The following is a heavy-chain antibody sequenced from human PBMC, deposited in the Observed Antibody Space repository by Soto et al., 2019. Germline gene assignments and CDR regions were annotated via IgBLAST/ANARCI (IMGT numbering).Heavy chain of an antibody. Sequence: SCKTSAYTFTSYISIFARQAPGQGLEWMGWISAYNGNTNYAQKLQGRVTMTTDTSTSTAYMELRSLRSDDTAVYYCARAVVGYYFDYWGQGTLVTVSS. J-gene: IGHJ4*02. CDR3: ARAVVGYYFDY. V-gene: IGHV1-18*01. CDR2: ISAYNGNT. CDR1: AYTFTSYI. D-gene: IGHD1-26*01.